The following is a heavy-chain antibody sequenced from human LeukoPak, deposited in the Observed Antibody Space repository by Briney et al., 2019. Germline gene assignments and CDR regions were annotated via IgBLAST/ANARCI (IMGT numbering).Heavy chain of an antibody. V-gene: IGHV3-33*01. J-gene: IGHJ4*02. Sequence: GGSLRLSCAASGFTFSSYGMHWVRQAPGKGLEWVAVIWYDGSNKYYADSVKGRFTISRDNSRNTLYLQMNSLGAEDTAVYYCARDSNYDFWSGYSYYFDYWGQGTLVTVSS. CDR1: GFTFSSYG. CDR3: ARDSNYDFWSGYSYYFDY. D-gene: IGHD3-3*01. CDR2: IWYDGSNK.